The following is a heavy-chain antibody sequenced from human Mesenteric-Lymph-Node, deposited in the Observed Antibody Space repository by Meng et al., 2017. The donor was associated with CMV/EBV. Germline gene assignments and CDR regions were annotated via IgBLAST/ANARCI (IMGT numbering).Heavy chain of an antibody. CDR3: ARDSGRSGAFDI. CDR1: GYTFTDYY. D-gene: IGHD1-26*01. J-gene: IGHJ3*02. Sequence: ASVKVSCKASGYTFTDYYLHWVRQAPGQRLEWMGWVNPHTDDIKFAQNFQGRVTMTRDTSISTVYMELSSLRSDDTAVYYCARDSGRSGAFDIWGQGTVVTVSS. CDR2: VNPHTDDI. V-gene: IGHV1-2*02.